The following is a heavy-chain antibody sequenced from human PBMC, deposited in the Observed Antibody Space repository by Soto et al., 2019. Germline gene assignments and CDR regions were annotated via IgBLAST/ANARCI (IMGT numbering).Heavy chain of an antibody. CDR1: GFTFSSYG. Sequence: QVQLVESGGGVVQPGRSLRLSCAASGFTFSSYGMHWVRQAPGKGLEWVAVIWYDGSNKYYADSVKGRFTISRDNSKITLYLQMNSLRAEDTAVYYCARDGSSGYDWGDYGMDVWGQGTTVTVSS. CDR2: IWYDGSNK. V-gene: IGHV3-33*01. J-gene: IGHJ6*02. D-gene: IGHD5-12*01. CDR3: ARDGSSGYDWGDYGMDV.